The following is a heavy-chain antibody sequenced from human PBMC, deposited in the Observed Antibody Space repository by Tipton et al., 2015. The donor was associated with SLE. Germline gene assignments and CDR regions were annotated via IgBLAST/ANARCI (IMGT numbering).Heavy chain of an antibody. CDR2: INHSGST. CDR3: ARESRRAYYYDSSGYSY. J-gene: IGHJ4*02. CDR1: GGSISSSNW. Sequence: TLSLTCAVSGGSISSSNWWSWVRQPPGKGLEWIGEINHSGSTNYNPSLKSRVTISVDTSKNQFSLKLSSVTAADTAVYYCARESRRAYYYDSSGYSYWGQGTLVTVSS. V-gene: IGHV4-4*02. D-gene: IGHD3-22*01.